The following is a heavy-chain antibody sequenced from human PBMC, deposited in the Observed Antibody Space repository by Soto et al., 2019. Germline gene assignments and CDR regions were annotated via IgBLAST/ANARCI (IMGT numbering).Heavy chain of an antibody. CDR1: GYTSADFG. CDR2: VSGNNGAS. J-gene: IGHJ4*02. V-gene: IGHV1-18*04. CDR3: ARDRWAHFDY. Sequence: GASVKVSCKASGYTSADFGISWVRQAPGQGLEWMGWVSGNNGASNPAPKVQGRITMTLDTSTGVSYMALRSLRSDDTAIYYCARDRWAHFDYWGQGTLVTVSS. D-gene: IGHD6-13*01.